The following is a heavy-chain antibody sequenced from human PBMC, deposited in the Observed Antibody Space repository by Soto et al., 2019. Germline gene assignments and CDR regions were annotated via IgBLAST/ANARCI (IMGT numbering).Heavy chain of an antibody. CDR2: INGGNGNT. CDR3: ARSRYCSDGSCYRPFDY. CDR1: GYTFTSYA. V-gene: IGHV1-3*01. J-gene: IGHJ4*02. Sequence: ASVKVSCKASGYTFTSYAMHWVRQAPGQRLEWMGWINGGNGNTKYSQKFQGRVTITRDTSASTAYMELSSLRSEDTAVYYCARSRYCSDGSCYRPFDYWGQGTLVTVSS. D-gene: IGHD2-15*01.